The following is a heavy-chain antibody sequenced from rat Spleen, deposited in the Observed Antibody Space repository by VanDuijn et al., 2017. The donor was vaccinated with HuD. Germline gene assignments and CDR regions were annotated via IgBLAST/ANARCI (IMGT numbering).Heavy chain of an antibody. CDR2: IGSSGGST. J-gene: IGHJ2*01. V-gene: IGHV5S23*01. D-gene: IGHD2-1*01. CDR3: TRDSDIPTYYFDF. CDR1: GFTFSDYY. Sequence: EVRLVESGGGLVQPGRSLKLSCAASGFTFSDYYMAWVRQAPTKGLEWVATIGSSGGSTFYRDSVKGRFTISRDNAKSTLYLQMNVLRSEDTATYYCTRDSDIPTYYFDFWGQGVMVTVSS.